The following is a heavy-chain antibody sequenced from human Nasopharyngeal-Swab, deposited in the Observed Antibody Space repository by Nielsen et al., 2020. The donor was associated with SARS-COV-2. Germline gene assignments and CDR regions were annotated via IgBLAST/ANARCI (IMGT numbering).Heavy chain of an antibody. D-gene: IGHD2-15*01. V-gene: IGHV1-8*01. CDR3: ARARQTLGYCRGGSCYPADY. J-gene: IGHJ4*02. Sequence: WVRQAPGQGLEGLGRMNPNSGNTGYEQKFQGRVTMTRNTSISTAYMELSSLRSEDTAVYYCARARQTLGYCRGGSCYPADYWGQGTLVTVSS. CDR2: MNPNSGNT.